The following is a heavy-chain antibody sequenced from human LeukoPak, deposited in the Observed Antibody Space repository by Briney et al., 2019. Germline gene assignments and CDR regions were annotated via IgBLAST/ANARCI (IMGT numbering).Heavy chain of an antibody. V-gene: IGHV4-4*07. D-gene: IGHD1-26*01. J-gene: IGHJ4*02. CDR2: IYTSGST. Sequence: PSETLSLTCTVSGGSISSYYWRWIRQPAGKGLEWIGRIYTSGSTNYNPSLKNRVTMSVDTSKPQCCLKLSSVTGADTAVYYCGAGAGTGAYWGQGTLVTVSS. CDR3: GAGAGTGAY. CDR1: GGSISSYY.